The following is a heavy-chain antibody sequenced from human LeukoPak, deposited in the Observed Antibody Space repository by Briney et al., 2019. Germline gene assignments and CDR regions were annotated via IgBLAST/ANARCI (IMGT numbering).Heavy chain of an antibody. J-gene: IGHJ6*03. CDR1: GYTYTSYA. CDR3: ARDRGLNEQLVPYYYMDV. V-gene: IGHV7-4-1*02. Sequence: GSVKVSCKSSGYTYTSYALNWVRQAPGQGLEWMGWINTNTGNQTYAQGFTGRFVFSLDTSVSTAYLQISSLKAEDTAVYYCARDRGLNEQLVPYYYMDVWGKGTTVSVSS. D-gene: IGHD6-6*01. CDR2: INTNTGNQ.